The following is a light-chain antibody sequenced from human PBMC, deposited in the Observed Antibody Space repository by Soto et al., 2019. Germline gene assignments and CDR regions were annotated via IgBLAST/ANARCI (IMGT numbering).Light chain of an antibody. CDR1: SSDVGGYNY. J-gene: IGLJ1*01. Sequence: QSVLTQPASVSGSTGQSITISCTGTSSDVGGYNYVSWYQQHPGKAPKLMIYDVSNRPSGVSNRFSGSKSGNTASLTISGLQAEDDADYYCSSYTSSSTRFFGTGTKLTVL. V-gene: IGLV2-14*01. CDR2: DVS. CDR3: SSYTSSSTRF.